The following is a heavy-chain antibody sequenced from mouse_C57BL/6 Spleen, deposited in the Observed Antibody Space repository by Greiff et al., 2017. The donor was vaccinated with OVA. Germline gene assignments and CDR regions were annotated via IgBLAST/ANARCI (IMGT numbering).Heavy chain of an antibody. CDR3: ASGGFYYGNAYAMAY. V-gene: IGHV1-81*01. CDR2: IYPRSGNT. D-gene: IGHD2-1*01. CDR1: GYTFTSYG. Sequence: QVQLKQSGAELARPGASVKLSCKASGYTFTSYGISWVKQRTGKGLEWVGEIYPRSGNTDSNEKFKGKATLTADTSSSTAYMELRSLTSEDSAVYFCASGGFYYGNAYAMAYWGQGTSVTVSS. J-gene: IGHJ4*01.